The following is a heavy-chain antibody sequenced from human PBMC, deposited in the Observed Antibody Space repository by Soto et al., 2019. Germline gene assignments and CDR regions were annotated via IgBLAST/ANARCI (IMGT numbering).Heavy chain of an antibody. Sequence: SETLSLTCTVSGGSISSYYWSWIRQPPGKGLEWIGYIYYSGSTNYNPSLKSRVTISVDTSKNQFSLKLSSVTAADTAVYYCARVYSGYEVGYFDYWGQGTLVTVSS. CDR1: GGSISSYY. CDR2: IYYSGST. D-gene: IGHD5-12*01. CDR3: ARVYSGYEVGYFDY. V-gene: IGHV4-59*01. J-gene: IGHJ4*02.